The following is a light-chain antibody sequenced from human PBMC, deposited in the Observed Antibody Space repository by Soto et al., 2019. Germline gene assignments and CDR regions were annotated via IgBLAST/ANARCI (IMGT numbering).Light chain of an antibody. V-gene: IGLV2-14*01. CDR3: SSYRTSSTYV. CDR2: EVS. CDR1: SSDVGGYNY. J-gene: IGLJ1*01. Sequence: QSVLTQPASVSGSPGQSITISCTGTSSDVGGYNYVSWYQQYPGKAPKLMVYEVSNRPSGVSNRFSGSKSGNTASLTISGLQADDEADYYCSSYRTSSTYVFGTGTKLTVL.